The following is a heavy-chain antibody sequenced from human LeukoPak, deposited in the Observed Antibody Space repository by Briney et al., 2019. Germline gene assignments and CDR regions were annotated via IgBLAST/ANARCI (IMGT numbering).Heavy chain of an antibody. CDR3: AKDRDRGFRIAAAGAIDY. V-gene: IGHV3-23*01. J-gene: IGHJ4*02. D-gene: IGHD6-13*01. Sequence: GGSLRLSCAASGFTFSSYAMSWVRQAPGKGLEWVSAISGSGGSTYYADSVKGRFTISRDNSKNTLYLQMNSLRAEDTAVYYCAKDRDRGFRIAAAGAIDYWGQGTLVTVSS. CDR1: GFTFSSYA. CDR2: ISGSGGST.